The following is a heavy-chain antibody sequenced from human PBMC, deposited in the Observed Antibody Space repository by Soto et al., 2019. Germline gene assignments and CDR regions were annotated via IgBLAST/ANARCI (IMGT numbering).Heavy chain of an antibody. CDR3: ARSPSRSYYDSSRMRPSRNYYFDY. CDR1: GGSFSGYY. Sequence: QVQLQQWGAGLLKPSETLSLTCAVYGGSFSGYYWSWIRQPPGKGLEWIGEINHSGSTNYNPSLKRRVTISVDTSKNQFSLKLSSVTAADTAVYYCARSPSRSYYDSSRMRPSRNYYFDYWGQGTLVTVSS. D-gene: IGHD3-22*01. V-gene: IGHV4-34*01. CDR2: INHSGST. J-gene: IGHJ4*02.